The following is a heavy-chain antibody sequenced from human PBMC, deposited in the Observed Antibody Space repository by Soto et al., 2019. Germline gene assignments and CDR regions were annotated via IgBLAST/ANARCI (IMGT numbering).Heavy chain of an antibody. V-gene: IGHV1-18*01. CDR1: GYTFTSYG. Sequence: GASVKVSCKASGYTFTSYGISWVRQAPGQGLEWMGWISAYNGNTNYAQKLQGRVTMTTDTSTSTAYMELRSLRSDDTAVYYCARAPPLPPSFLTGQVIGFRGAFDIWGQGTMVTVSS. D-gene: IGHD3-9*01. CDR3: ARAPPLPPSFLTGQVIGFRGAFDI. CDR2: ISAYNGNT. J-gene: IGHJ3*02.